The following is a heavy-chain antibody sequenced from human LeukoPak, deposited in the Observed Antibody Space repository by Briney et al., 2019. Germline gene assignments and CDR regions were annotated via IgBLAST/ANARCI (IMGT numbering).Heavy chain of an antibody. V-gene: IGHV3-30*02. J-gene: IGHJ4*02. D-gene: IGHD3-3*01. CDR1: GFTFSSYG. Sequence: GGSLRLSCAASGFTFSSYGMHWVRQAPGKGLEWVAFIRYDGSNKYYADSVKGRFTISRDNSKNTLYLQMNSLRAEDTAVYYCAPEFGVVIPLLDYWGQGALFSVSS. CDR2: IRYDGSNK. CDR3: APEFGVVIPLLDY.